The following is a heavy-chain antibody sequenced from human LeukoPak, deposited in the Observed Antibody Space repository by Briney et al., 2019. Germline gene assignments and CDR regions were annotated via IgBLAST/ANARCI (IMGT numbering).Heavy chain of an antibody. V-gene: IGHV4-39*01. CDR2: IYFSGLT. Sequence: SETLPLTCSVSGDPITNSRFYWGWVRQSPGRGLEWIGVIYFSGLTYYNPSLKSPVTLSVDTSRNQFSLKLSSVTAADTAVYYCARRTDGSGSFFFDFWGQGILVSVSS. CDR3: ARRTDGSGSFFFDF. CDR1: GDPITNSRFY. J-gene: IGHJ4*02. D-gene: IGHD3-10*01.